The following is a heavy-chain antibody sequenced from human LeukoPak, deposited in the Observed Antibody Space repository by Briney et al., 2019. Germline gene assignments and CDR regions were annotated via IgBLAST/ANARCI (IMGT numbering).Heavy chain of an antibody. CDR1: GFTFSSYW. Sequence: GGSLRLSCAASGFTFSSYWMSWVRQAPGKGLEWVANIKQDGSEKYYVDSVKGRFTISRDNAKNSLYLQMNGLRAEDTAVYYCARDLAAAYYYYGMDVWGKETTVTVSS. J-gene: IGHJ6*04. CDR3: ARDLAAAYYYYGMDV. V-gene: IGHV3-7*03. D-gene: IGHD6-13*01. CDR2: IKQDGSEK.